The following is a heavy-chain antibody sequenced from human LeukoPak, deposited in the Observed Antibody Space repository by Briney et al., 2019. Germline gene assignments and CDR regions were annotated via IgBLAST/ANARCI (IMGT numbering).Heavy chain of an antibody. J-gene: IGHJ6*02. CDR2: IHHSGST. V-gene: IGHV4-38-2*02. CDR1: GDSISSGYY. Sequence: SGTLSLTCIVSGDSISSGYYWGWIRQAPGKGLERIGSIHHSGSTYYNPSLRSRITISVDTSKNHFSLRLSSVTAADTAVYYCARDGAVAGTFGYNFYYGMDVWGQGTTVTVSS. D-gene: IGHD6-19*01. CDR3: ARDGAVAGTFGYNFYYGMDV.